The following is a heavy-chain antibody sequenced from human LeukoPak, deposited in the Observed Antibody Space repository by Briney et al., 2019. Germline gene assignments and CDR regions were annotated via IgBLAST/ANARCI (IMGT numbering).Heavy chain of an antibody. D-gene: IGHD1-14*01. Sequence: SETLSLTCTVSGGSISSYYWSWIRQPPGKGLEWIGYIYYSGSTNYNPSLKSRVTISLDTSKNQFPLKLSSVTAADTALYYCARLEGTGWYFDLWDRGTLVTVSS. CDR1: GGSISSYY. V-gene: IGHV4-59*01. CDR3: ARLEGTGWYFDL. CDR2: IYYSGST. J-gene: IGHJ2*01.